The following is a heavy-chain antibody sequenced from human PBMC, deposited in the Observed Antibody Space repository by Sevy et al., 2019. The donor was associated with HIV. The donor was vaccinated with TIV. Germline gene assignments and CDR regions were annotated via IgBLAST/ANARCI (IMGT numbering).Heavy chain of an antibody. J-gene: IGHJ3*02. V-gene: IGHV4-4*07. CDR3: AREYSGYPFDI. CDR1: GGSITNYY. Sequence: SETLSLTCTVSGGSITNYYWGWIRQPAGKGLEWIGRIYSSGTTTYNPSFKSRVTMSADTSKNQVSLILISVTAVDTAVYYCAREYSGYPFDIWGQGTMVTVSS. CDR2: IYSSGTT. D-gene: IGHD5-12*01.